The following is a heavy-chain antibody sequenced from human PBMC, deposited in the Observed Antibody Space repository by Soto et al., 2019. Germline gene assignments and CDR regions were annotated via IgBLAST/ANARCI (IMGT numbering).Heavy chain of an antibody. D-gene: IGHD5-18*01. Sequence: RASVKVSCKASGYTFTSYYMHWVRQAPGQGLEWMGIINPSGGSTSYAQKFQGRVTMTRNTSISTAYMELSSLRSEDTAVYYCARGLYSPGWFDPWGQGTLVTVSS. V-gene: IGHV1-46*01. CDR2: INPSGGST. CDR3: ARGLYSPGWFDP. CDR1: GYTFTSYY. J-gene: IGHJ5*02.